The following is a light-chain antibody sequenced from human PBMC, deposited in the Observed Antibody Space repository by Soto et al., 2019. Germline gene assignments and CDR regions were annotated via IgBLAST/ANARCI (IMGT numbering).Light chain of an antibody. CDR1: QSVSSAY. CDR2: GAS. Sequence: EIVLTQSPGTLSLSPGERATLSCRASQSVSSAYILWFQQKPGQAPRLLIYGASYRAAGIPDRFGGSGSGRYFTLAISRLEPGDFAVYCCRQFGSSPYTFGHGTKLEIK. CDR3: RQFGSSPYT. J-gene: IGKJ2*01. V-gene: IGKV3-20*01.